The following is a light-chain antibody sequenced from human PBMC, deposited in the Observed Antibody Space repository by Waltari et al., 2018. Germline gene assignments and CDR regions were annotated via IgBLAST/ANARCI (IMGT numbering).Light chain of an antibody. J-gene: IGKJ1*01. CDR1: QSIIKY. Sequence: EIVLTQSPGTLSLSPGERATLSCRASQSIIKYLAWYQKKPGQAPRLLICHTSIRAAGIPDRFSGSGSGTDFSLFISRLEPEDFAVYYCQHYVSLPATFGQGTKVEIK. CDR2: HTS. CDR3: QHYVSLPAT. V-gene: IGKV3-20*01.